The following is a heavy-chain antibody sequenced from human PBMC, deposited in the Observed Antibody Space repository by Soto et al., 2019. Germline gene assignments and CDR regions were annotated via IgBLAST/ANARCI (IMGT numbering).Heavy chain of an antibody. CDR1: GDTFTGCY. CDR2: INPNSGGT. V-gene: IGHV1-2*02. Sequence: ASVKVSWKASGDTFTGCYMHWVRQAPGQGLEWMGWINPNSGGTNYAQKFQGRVTMTRDTSISTVYMELSRLRSDDTAVYYCATGHPREWLLFSGGPFDIWGQGTVVNDS. J-gene: IGHJ3*02. D-gene: IGHD3-3*01. CDR3: ATGHPREWLLFSGGPFDI.